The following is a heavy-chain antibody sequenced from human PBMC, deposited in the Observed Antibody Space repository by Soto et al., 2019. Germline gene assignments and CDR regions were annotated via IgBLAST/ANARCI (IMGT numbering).Heavy chain of an antibody. V-gene: IGHV4-59*01. CDR1: GGSISSYY. J-gene: IGHJ4*02. CDR2: IYYSGST. D-gene: IGHD3-3*01. Sequence: PSETLSLTCTVYGGSISSYYWSWIRQPPGKGLEWIGYIYYSGSTNYNPSLKSRVTISVDTSKNQFSLKLSSVTAADTAVYYCARVMGYDFWSGPSPYYFDYWGQGTLVTVSS. CDR3: ARVMGYDFWSGPSPYYFDY.